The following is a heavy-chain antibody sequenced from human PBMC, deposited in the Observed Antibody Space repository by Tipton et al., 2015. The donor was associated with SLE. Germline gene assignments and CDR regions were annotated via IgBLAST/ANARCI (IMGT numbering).Heavy chain of an antibody. D-gene: IGHD1-1*01. V-gene: IGHV4-38-2*01. CDR3: GRHKTATRAFDF. J-gene: IGHJ3*01. CDR2: MYNSGNT. CDR1: GQSITSGHY. Sequence: TLSLTCAVSGQSITSGHYWGWIRQPPGKGLEWIGSMYNSGNTFYNPSLKSRVTISVDTSQNQFSLRLTSVTAADTAVYYCGRHKTATRAFDFWGQGTLVTVSS.